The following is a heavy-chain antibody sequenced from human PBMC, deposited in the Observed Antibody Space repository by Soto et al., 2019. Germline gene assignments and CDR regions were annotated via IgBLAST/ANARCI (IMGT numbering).Heavy chain of an antibody. D-gene: IGHD2-15*01. CDR3: ARDRYCSGGSCGRRTDNWFDP. CDR2: ISAYNGNT. V-gene: IGHV1-18*01. CDR1: GYTFTSCG. Sequence: ASVKVSCKASGYTFTSCGISWVRQAPGQVLEWLGWISAYNGNTNYAQKLQGRVTMTTDTSTSTAYMELRSLRSDDTAVYYCARDRYCSGGSCGRRTDNWFDPWGQGTLVTVSS. J-gene: IGHJ5*02.